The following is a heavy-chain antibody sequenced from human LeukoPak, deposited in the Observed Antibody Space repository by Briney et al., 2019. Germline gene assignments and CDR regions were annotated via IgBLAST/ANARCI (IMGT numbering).Heavy chain of an antibody. CDR2: IYYSGST. Sequence: PSETLSLTCTVSGGSISSYYRSWIRQPPGKGLEWIGYIYYSGSTNYNPSLKSRVTISVDTSKNQFSLKLSSVTAADTAVYYCARVALYYDILTGYHTLLYFDYWGQGTLVTVSS. V-gene: IGHV4-59*01. CDR1: GGSISSYY. J-gene: IGHJ4*02. CDR3: ARVALYYDILTGYHTLLYFDY. D-gene: IGHD3-9*01.